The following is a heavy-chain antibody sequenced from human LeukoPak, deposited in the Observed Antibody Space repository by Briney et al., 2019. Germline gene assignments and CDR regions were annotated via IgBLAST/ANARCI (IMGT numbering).Heavy chain of an antibody. V-gene: IGHV1-2*02. CDR2: INPNSGGT. J-gene: IGHJ6*03. D-gene: IGHD4-23*01. CDR3: ARDKPDYGGENYYYYYMDV. CDR1: GYTFTGYY. Sequence: ASVKVSCKASGYTFTGYYIHWVRQAPGQGLEWMGWINPNSGGTNYAQKFQGRVTMTRDTSISTAYMELSRLRSDDTAVYYCARDKPDYGGENYYYYYMDVWGKGTTVTVSS.